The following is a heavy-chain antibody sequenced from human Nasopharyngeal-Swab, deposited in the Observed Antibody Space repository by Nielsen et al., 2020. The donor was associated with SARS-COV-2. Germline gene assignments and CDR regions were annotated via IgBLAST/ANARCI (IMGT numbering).Heavy chain of an antibody. J-gene: IGHJ4*02. CDR3: AGHPVDFDY. V-gene: IGHV4-34*01. CDR1: GGSVSDYH. D-gene: IGHD6-19*01. CDR2: MKPSGRT. Sequence: SETLSLTCAVYGGSVSDYHWSWIRQPPGKGLEWIGEMKPSGRTNYSPSLKSRVAISIDASKTQFFLNLTSVTAADTSVYYCAGHPVDFDYWGQGTLVTVSS.